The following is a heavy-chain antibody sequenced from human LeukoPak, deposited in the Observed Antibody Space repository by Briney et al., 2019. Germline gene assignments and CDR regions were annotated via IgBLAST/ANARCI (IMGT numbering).Heavy chain of an antibody. CDR2: IYYSGST. Sequence: SETLSLTCTVSGGYISTDYWSWIRQPPGKGLEWVGYIYYSGSTNYNPSLKSRVTISVDTSKNQFSLKLSSVTAADTAVYYCARGTPRPGYSFDYWGQGTLVTVSS. J-gene: IGHJ4*02. CDR1: GGYISTDY. V-gene: IGHV4-59*08. CDR3: ARGTPRPGYSFDY. D-gene: IGHD3-22*01.